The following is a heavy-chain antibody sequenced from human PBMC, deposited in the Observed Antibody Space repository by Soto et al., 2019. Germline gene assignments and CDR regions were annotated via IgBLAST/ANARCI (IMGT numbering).Heavy chain of an antibody. D-gene: IGHD3-22*01. CDR2: IYYSGSI. J-gene: IGHJ4*02. CDR1: RDSISSSNW. CDR3: ARDVGNFYDSSPTGQFDF. Sequence: QVHLQESGPGLVKPSGTLSLTCAVSRDSISSSNWWSWVRQPPGKGLEWIGEIYYSGSINYNPSLKSRVTISVDKSKNQFSLKLSSVTAADTAVYYCARDVGNFYDSSPTGQFDFWGQGTLVTVSS. V-gene: IGHV4-4*02.